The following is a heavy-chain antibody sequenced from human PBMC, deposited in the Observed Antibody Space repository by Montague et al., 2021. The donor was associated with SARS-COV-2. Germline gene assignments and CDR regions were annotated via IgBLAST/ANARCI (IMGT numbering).Heavy chain of an antibody. D-gene: IGHD1-26*01. V-gene: IGHV4-39*01. CDR1: GGSISSRTYY. CDR3: AMRGGALDAFDI. J-gene: IGHJ3*02. Sequence: SETLSLTCIVSGGSISSRTYYWGWIRQPPGKGLEWIGSIFYDGSTYYNPSLKSRVTISVDASKNQFSLKLSSVTAADTAVYYCAMRGGALDAFDIWGQGTMVIVSS. CDR2: IFYDGST.